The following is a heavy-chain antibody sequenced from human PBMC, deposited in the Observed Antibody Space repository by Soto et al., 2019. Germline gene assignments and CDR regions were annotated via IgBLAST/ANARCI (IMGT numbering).Heavy chain of an antibody. J-gene: IGHJ4*02. CDR3: ARDMHYYDSNVDD. CDR1: GFTFSSYA. Sequence: QVQLVESGGGVVQPGRSLRLSCAASGFTFSSYAMHWVHQAPGKGLEWVAVISYDGSNKYYADSVKGRFTISRDNSKNTLYLQMNSLRAEDTAVYYCARDMHYYDSNVDDWGQGTLVTVSS. CDR2: ISYDGSNK. D-gene: IGHD3-22*01. V-gene: IGHV3-30-3*01.